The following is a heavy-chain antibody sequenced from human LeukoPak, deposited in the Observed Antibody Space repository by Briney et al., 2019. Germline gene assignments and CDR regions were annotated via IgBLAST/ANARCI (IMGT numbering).Heavy chain of an antibody. J-gene: IGHJ4*02. CDR3: ASRNYSPHSSGYYYTFDY. CDR1: GGTFSSSA. Sequence: ASVKVSCKASGGTFSSSAISWVRQAPGQGLEWMGGIIPIFGTANYAQKFQGRATITTDESTSTAYMELSSLRSEDTAVYYCASRNYSPHSSGYYYTFDYWGQGTLVTVSS. CDR2: IIPIFGTA. D-gene: IGHD3-22*01. V-gene: IGHV1-69*05.